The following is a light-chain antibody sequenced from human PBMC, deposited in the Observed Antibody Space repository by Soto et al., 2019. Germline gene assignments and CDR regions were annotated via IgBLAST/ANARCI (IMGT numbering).Light chain of an antibody. J-gene: IGLJ3*02. Sequence: QSALTQPASVCGSPGQSITISCTGTSSDVGGYDHVSWYQQHPGKAPKLIIYDVNIRPSGVSNRFSGSTSGNTASLAVSGLQAEDEADYYCSSYTSRDTLVFGGGTKLTVL. CDR3: SSYTSRDTLV. CDR1: SSDVGGYDH. V-gene: IGLV2-14*03. CDR2: DVN.